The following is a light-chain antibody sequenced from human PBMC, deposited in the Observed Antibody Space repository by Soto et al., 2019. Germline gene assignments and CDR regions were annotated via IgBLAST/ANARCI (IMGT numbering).Light chain of an antibody. V-gene: IGKV1-5*01. Sequence: DIQMTQPPSTLSASFGEAVTVTCRASQSVSGWLAWYQQKPGEAPKLLIYDASALPRGVPSRFSGSGSGTKFTLTIASLQPDDFATYYCQQYETFSGTFGPGTKVDI. CDR1: QSVSGW. CDR3: QQYETFSGT. CDR2: DAS. J-gene: IGKJ1*01.